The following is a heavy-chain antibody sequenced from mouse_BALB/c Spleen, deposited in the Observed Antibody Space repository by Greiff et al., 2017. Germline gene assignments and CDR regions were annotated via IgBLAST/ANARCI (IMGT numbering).Heavy chain of an antibody. Sequence: EVMLVESGGGLVKPGGSLKLSCAASGFTFSSYAMSWVRQTPEKRLEWVAYISNGGGSTYYPDTVKGRFTISSDNAKNTLYLQMSSLKSEDTAMYYCARIGRYYFDDWGQGTTRTVSS. CDR1: GFTFSSYA. V-gene: IGHV5-12-2*01. CDR2: ISNGGGST. D-gene: IGHD3-1*01. J-gene: IGHJ2*01. CDR3: ARIGRYYFDD.